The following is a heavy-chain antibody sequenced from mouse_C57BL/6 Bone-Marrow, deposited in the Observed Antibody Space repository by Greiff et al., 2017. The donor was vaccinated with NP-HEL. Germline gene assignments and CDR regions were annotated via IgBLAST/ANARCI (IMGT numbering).Heavy chain of an antibody. CDR1: GFTFSSYG. D-gene: IGHD2-4*01. Sequence: EVNVVESGGDLVKPGGSLKLSCAASGFTFSSYGMSWVRQTPDKRLEWVATISSGGSYTYYPDSVKGRFTISRDNAKNTLYLQMSSLKSEDTAMYYCARNYYDSVYAMDYWGQGTSVTVSS. V-gene: IGHV5-6*01. CDR3: ARNYYDSVYAMDY. CDR2: ISSGGSYT. J-gene: IGHJ4*01.